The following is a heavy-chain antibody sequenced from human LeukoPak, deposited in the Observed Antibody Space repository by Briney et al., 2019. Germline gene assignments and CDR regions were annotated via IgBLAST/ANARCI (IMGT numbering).Heavy chain of an antibody. CDR3: ARDPPTMVRGFDY. J-gene: IGHJ4*02. CDR1: GYTFTGYY. D-gene: IGHD3-10*01. V-gene: IGHV1-2*02. Sequence: GASVKVSFKASGYTFTGYYMHWVRQAPGQGLEWMGWINPNSGGTNYAQKFQGRVTMTRDTSISTAYMELSRLRSDDTAVYYCARDPPTMVRGFDYWGQGTLVTVSS. CDR2: INPNSGGT.